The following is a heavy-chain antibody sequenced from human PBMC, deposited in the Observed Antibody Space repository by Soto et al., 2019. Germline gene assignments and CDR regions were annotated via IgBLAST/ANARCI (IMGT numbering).Heavy chain of an antibody. CDR1: GGSISSYY. J-gene: IGHJ6*03. CDR2: IYYSGST. V-gene: IGHV4-59*01. CDR3: ARDGRDDFWSGYPPYYYYYYMDV. D-gene: IGHD3-3*01. Sequence: SETLSLTCTVSGGSISSYYWSWIRQPPGKGLEWIGYIYYSGSTNYNPSLKSRVTISVDTSKNQFSLKLSSVTAADTAVYYCARDGRDDFWSGYPPYYYYYYMDVWGKGTTVTVSS.